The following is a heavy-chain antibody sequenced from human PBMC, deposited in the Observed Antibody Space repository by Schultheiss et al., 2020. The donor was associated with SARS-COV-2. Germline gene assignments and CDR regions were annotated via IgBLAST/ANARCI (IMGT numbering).Heavy chain of an antibody. CDR2: IYQSRSA. CDR3: ARDSAFEAHLSYYYGMDV. J-gene: IGHJ6*02. CDR1: GYSIKSGHY. D-gene: IGHD3-10*01. V-gene: IGHV4-38-2*02. Sequence: SQTLSLTCTVSGYSIKSGHYWGWIRQSPGRGLEWIGNIYQSRSAYYNPSFKSRATLSVDTSKNQISLRLTSVTAADTAVYYCARDSAFEAHLSYYYGMDVWGQGTTVTVSS.